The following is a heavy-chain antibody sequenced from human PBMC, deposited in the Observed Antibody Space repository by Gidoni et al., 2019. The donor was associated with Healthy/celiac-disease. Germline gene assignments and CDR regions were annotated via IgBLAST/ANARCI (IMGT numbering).Heavy chain of an antibody. CDR2: IIPIFGTA. J-gene: IGHJ6*02. V-gene: IGHV1-69*01. CDR1: GGTFSSHA. CDR3: ARPGGLGYCSSTSCPAVYYYYYGMDV. Sequence: QVQLVQSGAEVKKPGSSVKVSCKASGGTFSSHAISWVRQAPGQGLEWMGGIIPIFGTANYAQKFQGRVTITADESTSTAHMELSSLRSEDTAVYYCARPGGLGYCSSTSCPAVYYYYYGMDVWGQGTTVTVSS. D-gene: IGHD2-2*01.